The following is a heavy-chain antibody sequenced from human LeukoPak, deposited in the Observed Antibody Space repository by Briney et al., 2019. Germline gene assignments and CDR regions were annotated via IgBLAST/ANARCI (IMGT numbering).Heavy chain of an antibody. D-gene: IGHD3-10*01. CDR3: ANSPGVGENSQY. V-gene: IGHV1-46*01. CDR2: INPSGGST. Sequence: ASVKVSCKASGYTFTSYYMHWVRQAPGQGLEWMGIINPSGGSTSYAQKFQGRVTMTRDMSTSTDYMELSSLRSEDTAVYYCANSPGVGENSQYWGQGTLVTVSS. CDR1: GYTFTSYY. J-gene: IGHJ4*02.